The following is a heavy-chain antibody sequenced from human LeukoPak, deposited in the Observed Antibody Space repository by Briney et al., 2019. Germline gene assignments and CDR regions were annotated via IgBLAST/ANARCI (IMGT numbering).Heavy chain of an antibody. CDR1: GYTFTSHY. J-gene: IGHJ5*02. V-gene: IGHV1-46*01. CDR3: GSAGIAKGWFDP. CDR2: INPTGDTT. Sequence: ASVKVSCKASGYTFTSHYMHWVRQAPGQGLEWMGVINPTGDTTRYAQKFQGRVTMTRDTSTSTVYMELSSLRSEDTAVYYCGSAGIAKGWFDPWGQGTLVTVSS. D-gene: IGHD2-21*01.